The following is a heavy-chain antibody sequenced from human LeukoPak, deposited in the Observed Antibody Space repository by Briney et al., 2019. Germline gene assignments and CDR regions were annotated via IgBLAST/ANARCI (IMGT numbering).Heavy chain of an antibody. CDR2: IYYSGST. Sequence: PSETLSLTCTVSGGSISSSSYYWGWIRQPPGKGLEWIGSIYYSGSTYYNPSLKSRVTISVDTSKNQFSLKLSSVTAADTAVYYCARQNLTNPDWFDPWGQGTLVTVSS. CDR3: ARQNLTNPDWFDP. D-gene: IGHD1-14*01. J-gene: IGHJ5*02. V-gene: IGHV4-39*01. CDR1: GGSISSSSYY.